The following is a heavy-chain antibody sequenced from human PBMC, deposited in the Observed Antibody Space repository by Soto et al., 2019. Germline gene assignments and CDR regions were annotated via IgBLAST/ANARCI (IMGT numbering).Heavy chain of an antibody. J-gene: IGHJ6*03. CDR2: IYYSGST. CDR3: ASATQGWFGELLSLPLDYYYYMDV. Sequence: SETLSLTCTVSCGSISSSSYYWGWIRQPPGKRLEWIGSIYYSGSTYYNPSLKSRVTISVDTSKNQFSLKLSSVTAADTAVYYCASATQGWFGELLSLPLDYYYYMDVWGKGTTVTVSS. D-gene: IGHD3-10*01. CDR1: CGSISSSSYY. V-gene: IGHV4-39*01.